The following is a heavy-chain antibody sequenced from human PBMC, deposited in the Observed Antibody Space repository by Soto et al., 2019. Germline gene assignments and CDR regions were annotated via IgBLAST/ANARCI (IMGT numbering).Heavy chain of an antibody. D-gene: IGHD3-22*01. CDR1: GYTFTIYY. Sequence: ASVKVSCKASGYTFTIYYIHWVRQAPGQGLEWMGWINPITGGTNYEPKFQGRVTMTRDTSITTAYMELSRLRSDDTAVYYCARNYYDSSDRDYLDYWGQGTPVTVSS. CDR2: INPITGGT. CDR3: ARNYYDSSDRDYLDY. V-gene: IGHV1-2*02. J-gene: IGHJ4*02.